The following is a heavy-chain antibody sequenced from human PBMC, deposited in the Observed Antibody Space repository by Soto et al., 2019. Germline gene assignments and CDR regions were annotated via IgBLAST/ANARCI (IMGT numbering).Heavy chain of an antibody. J-gene: IGHJ4*02. CDR2: INHSGST. CDR1: GGSFSGYY. CDR3: ARKGVSKNFDY. V-gene: IGHV4-34*01. Sequence: SETLSLTCAVYGGSFSGYYWSWIRQPPGKGLEWIGEINHSGSTNYNPSLKSRVTISVDTSKNQFSLKLSSVTAADTAVYYCARKGVSKNFDYWGQGTLVTV.